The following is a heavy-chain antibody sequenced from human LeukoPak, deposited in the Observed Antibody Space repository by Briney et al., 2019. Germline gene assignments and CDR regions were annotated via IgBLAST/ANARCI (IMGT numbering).Heavy chain of an antibody. Sequence: GGSLRLSCAASGFTFSNYAMSWVRQAPGKGLEWVSSISSSSSYIYYADSVKGRFTISRDNAKNSLYLQMNSLRAEDTAVYYCARGGDSGQIDYWGQGTLVTVSS. CDR3: ARGGDSGQIDY. V-gene: IGHV3-21*01. D-gene: IGHD5-12*01. J-gene: IGHJ4*02. CDR2: ISSSSSYI. CDR1: GFTFSNYA.